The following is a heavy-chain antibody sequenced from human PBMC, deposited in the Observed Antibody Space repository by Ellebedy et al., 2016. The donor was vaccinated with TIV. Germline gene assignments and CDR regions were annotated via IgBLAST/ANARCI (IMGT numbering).Heavy chain of an antibody. V-gene: IGHV3-30-3*01. Sequence: GESLKISCVASEFTFDSYAMHWVRQAPGKGLEWVAVISHDGSSQYYADSVKGRFTVSRDNSMTTVYLEMNSLRAEDTALYYCARDLDKSSGWYGGAAYWGQGTQVTVSS. D-gene: IGHD6-19*01. CDR1: EFTFDSYA. CDR2: ISHDGSSQ. J-gene: IGHJ4*02. CDR3: ARDLDKSSGWYGGAAY.